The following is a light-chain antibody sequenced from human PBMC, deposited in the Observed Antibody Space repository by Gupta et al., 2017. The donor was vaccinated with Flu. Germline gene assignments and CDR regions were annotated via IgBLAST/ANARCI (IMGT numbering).Light chain of an antibody. CDR3: QQDGSSPRS. Sequence: IVLTESPGTLSLSPGERATLACRASQSVSSSYLAWYQQKPGQAPRLRIYGASSGATGIPDRFSGSGSGTDFTLTISRLEPEDFAVYYCQQDGSSPRSFGQGTKVEIK. CDR2: GAS. CDR1: QSVSSSY. V-gene: IGKV3-20*01. J-gene: IGKJ2*03.